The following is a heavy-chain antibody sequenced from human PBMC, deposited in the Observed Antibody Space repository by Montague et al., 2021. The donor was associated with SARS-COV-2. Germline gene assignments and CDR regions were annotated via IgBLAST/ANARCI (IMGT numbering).Heavy chain of an antibody. CDR3: AREWLLRYFDWSPWGSDGMDL. Sequence: SLRLSCAASGFTFSSYWMHWVRQAPGKGLVWVSRINSDGSSTSYADSVKGRFTISRDNAKNTLYLQMNSLRAEDTAVYYCAREWLLRYFDWSPWGSDGMDLWGHGTTVTVSS. CDR2: INSDGSST. V-gene: IGHV3-74*01. J-gene: IGHJ6*02. D-gene: IGHD3-9*01. CDR1: GFTFSSYW.